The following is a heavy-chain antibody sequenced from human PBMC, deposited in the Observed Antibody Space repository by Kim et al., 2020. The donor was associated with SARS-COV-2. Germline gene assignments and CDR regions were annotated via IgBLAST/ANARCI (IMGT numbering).Heavy chain of an antibody. CDR2: ISSSSGYI. Sequence: GGSLRLSCAASGFTFSSCSMNWVRQAPGKGLEWVSSISSSSGYIYYADSVKGRFTIPRDNAKNSLYLQMNSLRAEDTAVYYCARDSGSSVPYYYYYMDVWGKGTTVSVSS. CDR1: GFTFSSCS. CDR3: ARDSGSSVPYYYYYMDV. J-gene: IGHJ6*03. D-gene: IGHD2-2*01. V-gene: IGHV3-21*01.